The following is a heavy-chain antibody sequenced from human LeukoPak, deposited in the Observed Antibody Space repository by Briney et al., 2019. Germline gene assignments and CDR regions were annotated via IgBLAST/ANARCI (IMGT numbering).Heavy chain of an antibody. V-gene: IGHV3-30*03. Sequence: GRSLRLSCAASGFTFSSYGMHWVRQAPGKGLEWVAVIPYDGSNKYYADSVKGRFTISRDNSKNTLYLQMNSLRAEDTAVYYCESNGWYEQFDYWGQGTLVTVSS. CDR3: ESNGWYEQFDY. D-gene: IGHD6-19*01. CDR1: GFTFSSYG. J-gene: IGHJ4*02. CDR2: IPYDGSNK.